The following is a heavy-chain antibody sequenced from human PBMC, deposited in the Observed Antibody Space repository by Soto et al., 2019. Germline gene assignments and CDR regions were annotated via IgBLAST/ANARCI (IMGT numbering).Heavy chain of an antibody. V-gene: IGHV1-18*01. D-gene: IGHD2-2*01. Sequence: QVQLVQSGAEVKKPGASVKVSCKASGYTFTSYGISWVRQAPGQGLEWMGWISAYNGNTNYAQKLQGRVTMTTDTPASKAYMDLGSLRSDDTAVNYCARDSDLYCSSTTCYPRDAFDIWGQGTMVPVSS. CDR3: ARDSDLYCSSTTCYPRDAFDI. J-gene: IGHJ3*02. CDR1: GYTFTSYG. CDR2: ISAYNGNT.